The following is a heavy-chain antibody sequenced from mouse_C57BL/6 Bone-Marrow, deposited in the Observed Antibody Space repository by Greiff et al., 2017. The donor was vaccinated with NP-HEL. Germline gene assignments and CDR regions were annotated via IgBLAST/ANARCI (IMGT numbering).Heavy chain of an antibody. CDR1: GFTFSSYG. CDR2: ISSGGSYT. J-gene: IGHJ3*01. V-gene: IGHV5-6*01. Sequence: EVQVVESGGDLVKPGGSLKLSCAASGFTFSSYGMSWVRQTPDKRLEWVATISSGGSYTYYPDSVKGRFTISRDNAKNTLYLQMSSLKSEDTAMYYCARHPLYGGYPFAYWGQGTLVTVSA. D-gene: IGHD2-3*01. CDR3: ARHPLYGGYPFAY.